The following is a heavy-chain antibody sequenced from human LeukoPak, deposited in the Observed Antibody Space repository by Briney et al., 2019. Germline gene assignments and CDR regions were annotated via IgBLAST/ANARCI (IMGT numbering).Heavy chain of an antibody. CDR2: INHSGST. CDR1: GGSFSGYY. V-gene: IGHV4-34*01. CDR3: ASLGGYCSSTSCFTDY. Sequence: SETLSLTCTVYGGSFSGYYWSWIRQPPGKGLEWIGEINHSGSTNYNPSLKSRVTISVDTSKNQFSLKLSSVTAADTAVYYCASLGGYCSSTSCFTDYWGQGTLVTVSS. D-gene: IGHD2-2*02. J-gene: IGHJ4*02.